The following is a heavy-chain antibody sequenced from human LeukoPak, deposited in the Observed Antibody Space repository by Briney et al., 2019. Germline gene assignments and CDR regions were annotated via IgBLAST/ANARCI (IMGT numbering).Heavy chain of an antibody. D-gene: IGHD1-26*01. Sequence: GGSLRLSCAASGFTFSSYEMNWVRQAPGKGLEWVSYISSSGSTIYYADSVKGRFTISRDNAKSSLYLQMNSPRAEDTAVYYCARDTKGGSYLVRAFDYWGQGTLVTVSS. CDR1: GFTFSSYE. V-gene: IGHV3-48*03. J-gene: IGHJ4*02. CDR3: ARDTKGGSYLVRAFDY. CDR2: ISSSGSTI.